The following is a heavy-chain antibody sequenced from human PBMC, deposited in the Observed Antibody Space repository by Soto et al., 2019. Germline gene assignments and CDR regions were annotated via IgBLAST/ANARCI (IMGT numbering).Heavy chain of an antibody. J-gene: IGHJ4*02. CDR2: IKNKADGGTA. CDR3: TTDPGDYEDF. Sequence: EVQLVESGGDLVKPGGCLRLSCAASGITFTNAWMSWVRQAPGKGLEWVGRIKNKADGGTADYAAPVRGRFTISRDDSKHTLFLQMNNLETEDTAVYYCTTDPGDYEDFWGQGTLVTVSS. CDR1: GITFTNAW. V-gene: IGHV3-15*01. D-gene: IGHD4-17*01.